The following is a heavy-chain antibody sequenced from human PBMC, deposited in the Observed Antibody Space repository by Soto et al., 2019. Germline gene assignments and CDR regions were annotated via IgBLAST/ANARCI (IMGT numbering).Heavy chain of an antibody. V-gene: IGHV3-33*01. CDR1: GFIFSSYA. Sequence: QVQLVESGGGVVQPGKSLRLSCEASGFIFSSYAIHWVRQAPGKGLEWVAIIWYDGGDKYYADSVKRRFSISRDNSNNTVDLQMASRRAENTALYYCARGRLPSATTVLDYWGQGTLVIVPS. D-gene: IGHD1-26*01. CDR2: IWYDGGDK. CDR3: ARGRLPSATTVLDY. J-gene: IGHJ4*02.